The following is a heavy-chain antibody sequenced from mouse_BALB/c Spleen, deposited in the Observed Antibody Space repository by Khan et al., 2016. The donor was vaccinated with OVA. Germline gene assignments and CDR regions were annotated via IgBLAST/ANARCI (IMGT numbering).Heavy chain of an antibody. J-gene: IGHJ2*01. Sequence: VQLQESGAELAKPGASVKMSCKASGYTFTSYWMHWIKQRLGQGLEWIGYINPTSGYTDYNQKFKDKATLTADKSSSTAYMQLNSLTSDDSAVYYCARDRIDYWGQGTTLTVSS. CDR1: GYTFTSYW. V-gene: IGHV1-7*01. CDR2: INPTSGYT. CDR3: ARDRIDY.